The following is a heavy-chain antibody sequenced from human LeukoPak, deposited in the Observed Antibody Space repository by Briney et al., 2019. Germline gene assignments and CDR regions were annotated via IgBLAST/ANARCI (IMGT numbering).Heavy chain of an antibody. V-gene: IGHV3-53*04. D-gene: IGHD5-18*01. CDR1: GFTVSTNC. J-gene: IGHJ5*02. Sequence: GGSLRLSCAASGFTVSTNCMTWVRQAPGKGLEWVSTIYGGGTTYYADSVMGRFTISRHNSRNTLYLQMNSLRAEDTAVYYCARVDTVMAYYSDLWGQGTLVTVSS. CDR2: IYGGGTT. CDR3: ARVDTVMAYYSDL.